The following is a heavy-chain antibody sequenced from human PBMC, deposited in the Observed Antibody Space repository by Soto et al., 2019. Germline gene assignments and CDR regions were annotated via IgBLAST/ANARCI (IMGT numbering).Heavy chain of an antibody. CDR2: IYSGGST. CDR1: GFTVSSNY. Sequence: PGGSLRLSCAASGFTVSSNYMSWVRQAPGKGLEWVSVIYSGGSTYYADSAKGRFTISRDNSKNTLYLQMNSLRAEDTAVYYCARVTYYYDSSGPFDYWGQGT. D-gene: IGHD3-22*01. J-gene: IGHJ4*02. CDR3: ARVTYYYDSSGPFDY. V-gene: IGHV3-53*01.